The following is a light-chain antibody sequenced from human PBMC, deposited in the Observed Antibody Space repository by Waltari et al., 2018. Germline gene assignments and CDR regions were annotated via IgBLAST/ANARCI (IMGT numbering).Light chain of an antibody. V-gene: IGLV1-40*01. J-gene: IGLJ2*01. CDR3: QSFDGRRTL. CDR1: ISTLGAGYD. Sequence: QSVLTQPPSVSAAPGRRVTTSCTGDISTLGAGYDLHWYQQLPETSPKLLIYGNNNRPSGVPDRFSASRSGTSASLAITGLQAEDEADYYCQSFDGRRTLFGGGTKLTVL. CDR2: GNN.